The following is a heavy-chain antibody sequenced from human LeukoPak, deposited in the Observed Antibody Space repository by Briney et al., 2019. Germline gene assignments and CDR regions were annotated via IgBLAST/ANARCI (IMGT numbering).Heavy chain of an antibody. CDR3: ARESGDWNDHDY. D-gene: IGHD1-1*01. J-gene: IGHJ4*02. V-gene: IGHV4-61*02. CDR2: IYTSGST. Sequence: PSETLSLTCTVSGGSNSSGSYYWSWIRQPAGKGLEWIGRIYTSGSTNYNPSLKSRVTISVDTSKNQFSLKLSSVTAADTAVYYCARESGDWNDHDYWGQGTLVTVSS. CDR1: GGSNSSGSYY.